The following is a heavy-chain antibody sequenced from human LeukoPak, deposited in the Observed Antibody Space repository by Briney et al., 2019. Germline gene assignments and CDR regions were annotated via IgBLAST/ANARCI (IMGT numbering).Heavy chain of an antibody. J-gene: IGHJ5*02. Sequence: GASVKVSCKASGYTFTSYDINWVRQATGQGLEWMGWMNPNSGNTGYAQKFQGRVTMTRNTSISTAYMELSSLRSEDMAVYYCARVSSPMGWFDPWGQGTLVTVSS. CDR3: ARVSSPMGWFDP. D-gene: IGHD6-13*01. V-gene: IGHV1-8*01. CDR2: MNPNSGNT. CDR1: GYTFTSYD.